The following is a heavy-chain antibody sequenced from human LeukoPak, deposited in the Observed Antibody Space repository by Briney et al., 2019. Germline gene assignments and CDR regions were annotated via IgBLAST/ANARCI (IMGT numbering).Heavy chain of an antibody. CDR2: ISSSSSYI. CDR1: GFTVSSNY. V-gene: IGHV3-21*01. CDR3: ARAPRYYFDY. Sequence: PGGSLRLSCAASGFTVSSNYMNWVRQAPGKGLEWVSSISSSSSYIYYADSVKGRFTISRDNAKNSLYLQMNSLRAEDTAVYYCARAPRYYFDYWGQGTLVTVSS. J-gene: IGHJ4*02.